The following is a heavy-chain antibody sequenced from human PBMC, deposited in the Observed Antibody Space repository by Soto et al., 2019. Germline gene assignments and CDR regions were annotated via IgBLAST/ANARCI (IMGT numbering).Heavy chain of an antibody. V-gene: IGHV3-33*01. Sequence: GGSLRLSCAASGFTFSSYGMHWVRQAPGKGLEWVAVIWYDGSNKYYADSVKGRFTISRDNSKNTLYLQMNSLRAEDTAVYYCARDTTTKTSPNFDYWGQGTLVTVSS. CDR1: GFTFSSYG. J-gene: IGHJ4*02. CDR3: ARDTTTKTSPNFDY. D-gene: IGHD1-26*01. CDR2: IWYDGSNK.